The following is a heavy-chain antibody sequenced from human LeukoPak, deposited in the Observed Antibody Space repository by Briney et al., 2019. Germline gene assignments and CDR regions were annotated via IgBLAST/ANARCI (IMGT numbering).Heavy chain of an antibody. J-gene: IGHJ5*02. CDR2: IGSSVSSSTTYI. CDR3: ARDVTGTTSAYNWIDP. Sequence: GGSLRLSCSASGFTFSTYTMNWIRQAPGKGLEWVSCIGSSVSSSTTYIYYADSVKGRFTISRDNAKNSLYPQMNSLRAEDTAVYYCARDVTGTTSAYNWIDPWGQGVPVTVSS. V-gene: IGHV3-21*01. CDR1: GFTFSTYT. D-gene: IGHD1-1*01.